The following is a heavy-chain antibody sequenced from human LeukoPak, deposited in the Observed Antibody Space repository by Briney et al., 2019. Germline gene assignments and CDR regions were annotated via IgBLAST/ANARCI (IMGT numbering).Heavy chain of an antibody. D-gene: IGHD4-11*01. Sequence: SVKVSCKASGGTFSSYTIHWVRQAPGQGLEWVGRIIPIIGRPKSAQSFQGRVTITADTATVYQELSSLRPEDTALYYCARIGTPSNPFDSWGQGTLITVSS. CDR3: ARIGTPSNPFDS. V-gene: IGHV1-69*02. CDR2: IIPIIGRP. CDR1: GGTFSSYT. J-gene: IGHJ4*02.